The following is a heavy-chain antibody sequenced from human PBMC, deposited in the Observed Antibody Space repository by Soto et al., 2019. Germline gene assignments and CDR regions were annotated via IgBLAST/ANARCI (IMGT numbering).Heavy chain of an antibody. V-gene: IGHV1-18*01. D-gene: IGHD2-15*01. CDR2: ISGDNGNT. J-gene: IGHJ4*02. CDR3: ATGRLGYCSGGSCYSDS. Sequence: QVQLVQSGAEVKKPGASVRVSCQTSAYTFTNYAVSWVRQAPGQGLEWMGWISGDNGNTIYAQKFQGRVTMTTDTSTRNADLELRSLRSDDTAVYYCATGRLGYCSGGSCYSDSWGQGTLVTVSS. CDR1: AYTFTNYA.